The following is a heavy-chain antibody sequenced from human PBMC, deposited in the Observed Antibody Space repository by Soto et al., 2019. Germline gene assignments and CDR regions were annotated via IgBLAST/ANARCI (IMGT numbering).Heavy chain of an antibody. V-gene: IGHV5-10-1*01. CDR3: ARLGSAMASGDY. D-gene: IGHD5-18*01. J-gene: IGHJ4*02. Sequence: GESLKISCKGSGYSFTRYWISWGRQMPGKGLEWMGRMDPSDSYTNYSPSFQGHVTISADKSISTAYLQWSSLKASDTAMYYCARLGSAMASGDYWGQGTLVTVS. CDR2: MDPSDSYT. CDR1: GYSFTRYW.